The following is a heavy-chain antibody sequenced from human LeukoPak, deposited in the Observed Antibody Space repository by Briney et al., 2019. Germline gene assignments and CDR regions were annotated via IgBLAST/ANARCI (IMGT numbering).Heavy chain of an antibody. V-gene: IGHV3-23*01. J-gene: IGHJ4*02. Sequence: HSGGSLRLSCAASGFTFSSYAMSWVRQAPGKGLEWVSAISGSGGSTYYADSVKGRFTISRDNSKNTLYLQMNSLRAEDTAVYYCAKRYCSSTSCYTGGRYFDYWGQGTLVTVSS. CDR1: GFTFSSYA. CDR2: ISGSGGST. D-gene: IGHD2-2*02. CDR3: AKRYCSSTSCYTGGRYFDY.